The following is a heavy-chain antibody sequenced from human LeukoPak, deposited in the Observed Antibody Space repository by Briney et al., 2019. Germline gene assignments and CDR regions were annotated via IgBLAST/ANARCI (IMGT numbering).Heavy chain of an antibody. V-gene: IGHV4-4*07. CDR3: ARESEEAGYCSSASCWNDAFDI. CDR2: IYTIGST. J-gene: IGHJ3*02. CDR1: GGSFSSYH. Sequence: SEPLSPTLTALGGSFSSYHWSWFPQPPGKGLGWIARIYTIGSTNYNPSLKSGATMSLDTSKNQFSLKLSSVTAADTAVYYCARESEEAGYCSSASCWNDAFDIWGQGTMVTVSS. D-gene: IGHD2-2*01.